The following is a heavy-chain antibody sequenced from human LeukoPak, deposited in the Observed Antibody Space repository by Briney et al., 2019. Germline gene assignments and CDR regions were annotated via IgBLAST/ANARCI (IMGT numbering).Heavy chain of an antibody. CDR2: ISGSGGST. V-gene: IGHV3-23*01. D-gene: IGHD4-11*01. CDR3: AKDPRYSDYVNWFGP. CDR1: GFIFRSYA. J-gene: IGHJ5*02. Sequence: GGSLRLSCAASGFIFRSYAMSWVRQAPGKGLEWVSAISGSGGSTYYADSVKGRFTISRDNSKNTLYLQVSSLRAEDTAVYYCAKDPRYSDYVNWFGPWGQGTLVTVSS.